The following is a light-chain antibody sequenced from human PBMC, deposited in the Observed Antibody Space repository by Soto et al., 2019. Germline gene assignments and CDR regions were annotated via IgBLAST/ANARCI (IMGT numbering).Light chain of an antibody. V-gene: IGKV1-5*03. CDR1: QSISTW. CDR3: QQYNSYPLT. J-gene: IGKJ4*01. Sequence: DIQMTQSPSTLSASVGDRVTITCRASQSISTWLAWYQQKPGKAPKLLIYKASSLEGGVPSRFGGSGSGTRFNITINSLHPDAFAPYYCQQYNSYPLTFGGRTPVDIK. CDR2: KAS.